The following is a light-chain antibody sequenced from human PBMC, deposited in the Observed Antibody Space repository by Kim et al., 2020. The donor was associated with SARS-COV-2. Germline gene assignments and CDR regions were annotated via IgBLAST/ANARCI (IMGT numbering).Light chain of an antibody. J-gene: IGKJ3*01. Sequence: DIQMTQSPSSLSASVGDRVSITCRASQSVNQFLNWYQQEAGKAPKLLIYAAATLQGGVPSRFSGSGSETDFTLTISSLQPEDFATYFCQQSYITPFTFGPGTKVDIK. V-gene: IGKV1-39*01. CDR3: QQSYITPFT. CDR2: AAA. CDR1: QSVNQF.